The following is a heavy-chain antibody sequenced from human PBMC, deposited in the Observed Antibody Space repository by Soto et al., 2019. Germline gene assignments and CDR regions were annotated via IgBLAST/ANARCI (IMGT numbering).Heavy chain of an antibody. V-gene: IGHV4-4*02. CDR2: IYHSGST. Sequence: SETLSLTCAVSGGSISSSNWWSWVRQPPGKGLEWIGEIYHSGSTNYNPSLKSRVTISVDKSKNQFSLKLSSVTAADTAVYYCARTPATIVVVPAAIEGSDYWGQGTLVTVSS. D-gene: IGHD2-2*02. J-gene: IGHJ4*02. CDR1: GGSISSSNW. CDR3: ARTPATIVVVPAAIEGSDY.